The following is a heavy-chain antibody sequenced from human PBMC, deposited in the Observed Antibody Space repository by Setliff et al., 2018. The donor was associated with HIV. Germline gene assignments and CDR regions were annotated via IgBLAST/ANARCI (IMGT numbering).Heavy chain of an antibody. J-gene: IGHJ6*03. Sequence: LRLSCAASGLNVTRCDMHWVRQAPGKGLHWLAVSWFDGNNRRYGDSVKGRFTISRDNAESSLYLQMDSLRVEDTAIYYCARVDRELLGTFCHMDVWGKGTTVTVSS. V-gene: IGHV3-33*04. CDR3: ARVDRELLGTFCHMDV. CDR2: SWFDGNNR. CDR1: GLNVTRCD. D-gene: IGHD1-26*01.